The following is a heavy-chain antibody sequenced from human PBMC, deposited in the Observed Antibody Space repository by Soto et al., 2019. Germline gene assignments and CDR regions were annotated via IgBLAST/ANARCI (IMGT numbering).Heavy chain of an antibody. D-gene: IGHD2-2*01. Sequence: EVQLVETGGGWIQPGGSLRLSCAASGFTVSSNYMSWVRQAPGRGLEWVSTIFSGGTTHYADSVKGRFTISRDSSKNTLYLQMNSLRAEDTAIYYCARETVPPSYHYYDCWGQGTLVTVSS. CDR3: ARETVPPSYHYYDC. CDR2: IFSGGTT. CDR1: GFTVSSNY. V-gene: IGHV3-53*02. J-gene: IGHJ4*02.